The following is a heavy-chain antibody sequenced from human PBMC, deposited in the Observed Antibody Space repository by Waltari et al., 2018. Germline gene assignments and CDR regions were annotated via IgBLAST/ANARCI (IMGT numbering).Heavy chain of an antibody. Sequence: QVQLVQSGAEVKKPGSSVKVSCKASGGTFSSYAISWVRQAPGQGLEWMGGIIPIFGTANYAQKFQGRVTITADESTSTAYMELSSLRSEDTAVYYCARGTNYYDSSGYYRNDAFDIWGQGTMVTVSS. CDR2: IIPIFGTA. V-gene: IGHV1-69*13. CDR1: GGTFSSYA. D-gene: IGHD3-22*01. CDR3: ARGTNYYDSSGYYRNDAFDI. J-gene: IGHJ3*02.